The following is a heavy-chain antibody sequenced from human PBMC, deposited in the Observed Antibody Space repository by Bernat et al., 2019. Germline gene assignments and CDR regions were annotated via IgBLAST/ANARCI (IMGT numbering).Heavy chain of an antibody. CDR2: INPNSGGT. V-gene: IGHV1-2*04. Sequence: QVQLVQSGAEVKKPGASVKVSCKASGYTFTGYYMHWVRQAPGQGLEWMGWINPNSGGTNYAQKFQGWVTMTRDTSISTAYMELSRLRSDDTAVYYCARGLNSSGWYGFWAFGIWGQGTMVTVSS. J-gene: IGHJ3*02. D-gene: IGHD6-19*01. CDR3: ARGLNSSGWYGFWAFGI. CDR1: GYTFTGYY.